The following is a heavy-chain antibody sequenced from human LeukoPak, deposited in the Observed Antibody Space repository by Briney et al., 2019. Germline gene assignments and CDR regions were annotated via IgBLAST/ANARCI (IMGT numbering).Heavy chain of an antibody. D-gene: IGHD3-9*01. Sequence: GGSLRLSCAASGFTFSSYSMNWVRQAPGKGLEWVSSISSSSSYIYYADSVKGRFTISRDNAKNSLYLQMNSLRAEDTAVYYCARVRAYDILTGYYPWFDPWGQGTLVTVSS. V-gene: IGHV3-21*01. CDR2: ISSSSSYI. CDR1: GFTFSSYS. J-gene: IGHJ5*02. CDR3: ARVRAYDILTGYYPWFDP.